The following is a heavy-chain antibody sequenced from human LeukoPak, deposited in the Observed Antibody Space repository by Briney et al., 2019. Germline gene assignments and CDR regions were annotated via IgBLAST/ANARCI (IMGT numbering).Heavy chain of an antibody. D-gene: IGHD3-3*01. CDR1: GFTFSSYW. CDR2: INSDGSST. CDR3: ARMEDSYFVY. V-gene: IGHV3-74*01. Sequence: PAGTLRLSCAASGFTFSSYWRHWVPQAPGKGLVWVSRINSDGSSTSYAASVSGRFTISRDNAKSTLYLQMNSLRAENTAVFTCARMEDSYFVYSGEGSLVSVSS. J-gene: IGHJ4*02.